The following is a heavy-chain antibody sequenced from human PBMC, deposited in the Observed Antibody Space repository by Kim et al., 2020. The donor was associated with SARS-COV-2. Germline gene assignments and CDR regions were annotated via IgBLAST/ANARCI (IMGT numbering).Heavy chain of an antibody. V-gene: IGHV4-34*01. D-gene: IGHD3-10*01. CDR1: GGSFSGYY. CDR3: ARGFGELRY. Sequence: SETLSLTCAVYGGSFSGYYWSWIRQPPGKGLEWIGEINHSGSTNYNPSLKSRVTISVDTSKNQFSLKLSSVTAADTAVYYCARGFGELRYWGQGTLVTVS. J-gene: IGHJ4*02. CDR2: INHSGST.